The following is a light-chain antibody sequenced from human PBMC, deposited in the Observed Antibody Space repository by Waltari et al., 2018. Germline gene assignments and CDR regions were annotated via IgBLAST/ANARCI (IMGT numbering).Light chain of an antibody. J-gene: IGKJ3*01. V-gene: IGKV1-5*03. CDR3: QQYNSYAIT. CDR2: KAS. Sequence: DIQMTQSPSTLSASVGDRVTITCRASQSISSWLAWYQQKPGKAPKLLIYKASSLESGVPSRFSGSGSGTEFTHTISSLQPDDFATYYCQQYNSYAITFGPGTKVDIK. CDR1: QSISSW.